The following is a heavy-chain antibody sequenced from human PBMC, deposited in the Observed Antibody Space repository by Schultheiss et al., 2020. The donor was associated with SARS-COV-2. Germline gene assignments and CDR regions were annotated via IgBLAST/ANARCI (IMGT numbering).Heavy chain of an antibody. CDR1: GGSISSGGYY. Sequence: SETLSLTCTVSGGSISSGGYYWSWIRQHPGKGLEWIGYIYYSGSTNYNPSLKSRVTISVDTSKNQFSLKLSSVTAADTAVYYCARGNGSGWTRYYYYYYGMDVWGQGTTVTVSS. J-gene: IGHJ6*02. V-gene: IGHV4-61*08. D-gene: IGHD6-19*01. CDR2: IYYSGST. CDR3: ARGNGSGWTRYYYYYYGMDV.